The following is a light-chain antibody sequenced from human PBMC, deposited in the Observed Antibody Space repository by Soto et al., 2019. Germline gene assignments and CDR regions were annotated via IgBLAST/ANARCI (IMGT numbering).Light chain of an antibody. CDR1: SSHVGSYNR. CDR3: SSSTSSSTYV. V-gene: IGLV2-18*02. Sequence: QSALTQPPSVSGSPGQSVTISCTGTSSHVGSYNRVSWYQQPPATAPKRMIYEVSNRPSGVPDRFSESNSRNTDSLTISGLKAEDEADYYCSSSTSSSTYVFGTGTKLTVL. J-gene: IGLJ1*01. CDR2: EVS.